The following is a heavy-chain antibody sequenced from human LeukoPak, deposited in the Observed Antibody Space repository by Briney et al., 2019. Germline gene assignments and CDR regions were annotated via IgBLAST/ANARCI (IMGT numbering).Heavy chain of an antibody. J-gene: IGHJ4*02. D-gene: IGHD6-13*01. V-gene: IGHV3-7*01. CDR1: GFTFSSYA. CDR3: ARDAQQLVFDY. Sequence: GGSLRLSCAASGFTFSSYAMSWVRQAPGKGLEWVANIKQDGSEKYYVDSVKGRFTISRDNAKNSLYLQMNSLRAEDTAVYYCARDAQQLVFDYWGQGTLVTVSS. CDR2: IKQDGSEK.